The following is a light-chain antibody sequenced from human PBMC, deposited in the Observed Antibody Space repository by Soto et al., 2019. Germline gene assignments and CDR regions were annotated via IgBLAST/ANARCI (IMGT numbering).Light chain of an antibody. CDR2: GAS. CDR1: QSVSSSY. CDR3: QQYGSSLXT. J-gene: IGKJ1*01. Sequence: EIVLTQSPGTLSLSPGERATLSCRARQSVSSSYLAWYQQKPGQAPRLLIYGASSRATGIPDRFSGSGSGTDFTLTISRLEPEDFAVYYCQQYGSSLXTFGQGTKVDIK. V-gene: IGKV3-20*01.